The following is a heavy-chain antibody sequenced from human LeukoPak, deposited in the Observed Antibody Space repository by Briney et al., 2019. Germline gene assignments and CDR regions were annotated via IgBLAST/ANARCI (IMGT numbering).Heavy chain of an antibody. CDR1: GFTFSAYW. CDR2: INQDGSTK. V-gene: IGHV3-7*01. CDR3: AKLIRDVTTYDY. Sequence: PGGSLRLSCAASGFTFSAYWMNWVRQASGKGLEWVASINQDGSTKRYVDSAKGRFTVSRDNAKNSLFLQMNTLRVEDTAVYYCAKLIRDVTTYDYWGQGALVTVSS. D-gene: IGHD1-1*01. J-gene: IGHJ4*02.